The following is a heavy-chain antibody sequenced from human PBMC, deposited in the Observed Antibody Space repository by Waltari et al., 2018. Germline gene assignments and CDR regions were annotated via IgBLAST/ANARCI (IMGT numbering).Heavy chain of an antibody. CDR1: GDSMSTSDD. V-gene: IGHV4-4*02. CDR3: ARDRGRGLYLDT. J-gene: IGHJ4*02. D-gene: IGHD1-1*01. CDR2: VRGDGKT. Sequence: QLQLQESGPGLVKPSGTLSLICAVSGDSMSTSDDWSWVRPPPGKGLEWIGQVRGDGKTNYNPSFASRVTMSLDTSTYHFALKLTSATAADTALYYCARDRGRGLYLDTWGQGTLVTVSP.